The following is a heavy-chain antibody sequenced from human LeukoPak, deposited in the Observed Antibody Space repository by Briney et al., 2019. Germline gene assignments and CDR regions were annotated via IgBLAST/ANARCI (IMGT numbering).Heavy chain of an antibody. CDR2: INPNSGGT. D-gene: IGHD6-13*01. Sequence: ASVKVSCKASGYTFTGYYMHWVRQAPGQGLEWMGWINPNSGGTNYAQKFQGRVTMTRDTSISTAYMEVSRLRSDDTALFYCAGSSSWLPFAPFDYWGQGTLVTVSS. V-gene: IGHV1-2*02. CDR3: AGSSSWLPFAPFDY. CDR1: GYTFTGYY. J-gene: IGHJ4*02.